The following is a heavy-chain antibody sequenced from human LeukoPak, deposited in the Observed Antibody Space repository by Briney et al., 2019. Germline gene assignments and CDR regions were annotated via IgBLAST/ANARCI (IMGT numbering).Heavy chain of an antibody. CDR1: GFTFNMYG. CDR2: INSDGSTI. J-gene: IGHJ4*02. D-gene: IGHD1-26*01. Sequence: PGGSLRLSCAASGFTFNMYGMHWVRQAPGKGLEWVSRINSDGSTINYADSVKGRLTISRDNAKNTLFLQMNSLRAEDTAVFYCVRDERDGEVGAPFDYWGQGTLVTVSS. CDR3: VRDERDGEVGAPFDY. V-gene: IGHV3-74*01.